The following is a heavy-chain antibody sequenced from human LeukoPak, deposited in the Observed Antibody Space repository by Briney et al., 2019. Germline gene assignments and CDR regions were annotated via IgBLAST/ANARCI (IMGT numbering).Heavy chain of an antibody. D-gene: IGHD4-23*01. CDR2: IKQDGSEK. J-gene: IGHJ6*02. Sequence: GGSLRLSCVASGFTFSSYWMSWVRQPPGKGLEWVAKIKQDGSEKYYVDSVKGRFTISRDNAKNSLYLQMNSLRAEDTAVYYCAKTDLRWYYYGMDVWGQGTTVTVSS. V-gene: IGHV3-7*01. CDR3: AKTDLRWYYYGMDV. CDR1: GFTFSSYW.